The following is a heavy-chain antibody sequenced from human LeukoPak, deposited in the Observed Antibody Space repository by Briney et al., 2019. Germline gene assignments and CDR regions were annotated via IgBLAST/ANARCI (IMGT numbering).Heavy chain of an antibody. D-gene: IGHD6-6*01. CDR2: ISSSGSTI. CDR3: ARIEYSSCYIYF. J-gene: IGHJ4*02. CDR1: GFTFSDYY. Sequence: GGSLRLSCAASGFTFSDYYMSGIRQAPGKGLEWVSYISSSGSTIYYADSVKGRFTISRDNAKNSLYLQMNSLRAEDTAVYYCARIEYSSCYIYFRGQGTLVTVSS. V-gene: IGHV3-11*01.